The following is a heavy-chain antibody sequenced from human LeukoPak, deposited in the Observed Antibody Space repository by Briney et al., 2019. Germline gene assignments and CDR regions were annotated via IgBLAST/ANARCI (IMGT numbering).Heavy chain of an antibody. J-gene: IGHJ4*02. D-gene: IGHD4-23*01. CDR2: ISSSSSTI. CDR3: ARAYGGNGKFGY. Sequence: QPGGSLRLSCAASGFTFSSYSMNWVRQAPGKGLEWVSYISSSSSTIYYADSVKGRITISRDNAKNSLYRQMNSLRAEDTAVYYFARAYGGNGKFGYRGQGTLVTVSS. V-gene: IGHV3-48*04. CDR1: GFTFSSYS.